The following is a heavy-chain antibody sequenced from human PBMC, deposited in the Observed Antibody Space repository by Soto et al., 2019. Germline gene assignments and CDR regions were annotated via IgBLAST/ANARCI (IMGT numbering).Heavy chain of an antibody. CDR1: GGTFSSHA. Sequence: QVQLVQSGPEVKKPGSSVKVSCKVSGGTFSSHAINWLRQAPGQGLEWMGVIIPVTDTPNNAEKFKGRVKITADKSTTTVYMELSSLTFDDTAVYFCARGNKGPGHYGPGSQGWYGPWGQGTLVTVSS. CDR2: IIPVTDTP. J-gene: IGHJ5*02. V-gene: IGHV1-69*06. CDR3: ARGNKGPGHYGPGSQGWYGP. D-gene: IGHD3-10*01.